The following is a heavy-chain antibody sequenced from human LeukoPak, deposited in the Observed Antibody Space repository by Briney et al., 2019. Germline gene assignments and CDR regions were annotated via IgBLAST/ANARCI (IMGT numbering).Heavy chain of an antibody. CDR2: IKGDGSST. CDR3: ARASTTVPILLDH. J-gene: IGHJ4*02. V-gene: IGHV3-74*01. CDR1: GFTFSTYW. Sequence: ETGGSLRLSCAASGFTFSTYWMHWVRQAPGKGLVWVARIKGDGSSTIYADSVKGRFTISRDNSKNTLYLQTSSLRVEDTAVYYCARASTTVPILLDHWGRGTLVTVSS. D-gene: IGHD4-17*01.